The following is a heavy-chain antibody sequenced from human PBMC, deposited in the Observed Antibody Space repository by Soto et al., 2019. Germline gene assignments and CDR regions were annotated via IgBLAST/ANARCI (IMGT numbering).Heavy chain of an antibody. J-gene: IGHJ4*02. V-gene: IGHV3-48*02. CDR3: ARAHDYGVNEATGVDC. CDR1: GFRFSSYS. Sequence: EVQLVESGGGLVQPGGSLRLSCAASGFRFSSYSMNWVRQAPGKGLEWVSYISSSSTKIFYADSVKGRFTISRDNVKNSLYLQMNSLRDEDTATYYCARAHDYGVNEATGVDCWGRGTLVTVSS. D-gene: IGHD4-17*01. CDR2: ISSSSTKI.